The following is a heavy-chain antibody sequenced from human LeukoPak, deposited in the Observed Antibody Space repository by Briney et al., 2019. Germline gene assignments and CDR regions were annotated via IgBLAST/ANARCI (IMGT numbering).Heavy chain of an antibody. D-gene: IGHD4-23*01. J-gene: IGHJ4*02. CDR2: ISYDGSNK. CDR1: GFTFSSYA. CDR3: ARDGNSYDY. V-gene: IGHV3-30-3*01. Sequence: PGRSLRLSCAASGFTFSSYAMHWVRQAPGKGLEWVAVISYDGSNKYYADSVKGRFTISRDNSKNTLYLQMNSLRAEDTAVYYCARDGNSYDYWGQGTLVTVSS.